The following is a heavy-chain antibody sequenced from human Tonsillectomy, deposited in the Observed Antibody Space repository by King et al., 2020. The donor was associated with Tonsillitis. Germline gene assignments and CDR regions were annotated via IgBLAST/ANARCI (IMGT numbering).Heavy chain of an antibody. D-gene: IGHD4-23*01. V-gene: IGHV4-59*01. J-gene: IGHJ4*02. CDR2: IYSIGGN. CDR1: VGSIICYY. CDR3: AREVSGGNVVYFDY. Sequence: QLQESGPGLVKPSETLSLTCTVFVGSIICYYWSWILQPPGKGLEWGGYIYSIGGNKYNPSRKCRVTISVDTSKNKFSLKLSSVTAADTAVYYCAREVSGGNVVYFDYWGQGTLVTVSS.